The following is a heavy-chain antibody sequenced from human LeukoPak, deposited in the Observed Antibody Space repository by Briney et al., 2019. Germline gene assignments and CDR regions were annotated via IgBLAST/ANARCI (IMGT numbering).Heavy chain of an antibody. Sequence: GASVKVSCKASGYTFTDYYIHWVRQAPGQGFEWMGWINANSGDTNYAQKFQGWVTMTRDTSISTAYMELTRLRSDDTAVYYCTRVGSGWQGDYWGQGTLVTVSS. D-gene: IGHD6-19*01. CDR2: INANSGDT. CDR1: GYTFTDYY. V-gene: IGHV1-2*04. J-gene: IGHJ4*02. CDR3: TRVGSGWQGDY.